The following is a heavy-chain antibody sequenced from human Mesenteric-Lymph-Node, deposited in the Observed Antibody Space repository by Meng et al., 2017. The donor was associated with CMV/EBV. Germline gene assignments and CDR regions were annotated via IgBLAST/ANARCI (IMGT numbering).Heavy chain of an antibody. J-gene: IGHJ4*02. D-gene: IGHD6-19*01. Sequence: SGSSVTWNWIRQYPSRGLEWLGRTYYRSKWYNDYAISVKSRITISPDTSKNQFSLQLNSVIPEDTAVYYCARRGDSSGWSGLDYWGRGTLVTVSS. CDR2: TYYRSKWYN. V-gene: IGHV6-1*01. CDR1: SGSSVT. CDR3: ARRGDSSGWSGLDY.